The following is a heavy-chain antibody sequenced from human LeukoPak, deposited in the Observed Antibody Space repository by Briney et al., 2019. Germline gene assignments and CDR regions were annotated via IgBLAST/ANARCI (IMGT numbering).Heavy chain of an antibody. Sequence: GGSLRLSCVGSGFTFSTYAMNWVRQAPGKGLDWVSGIIGSAARTYYADSVKGRFTISRDNSKNTLYLQMNSLRAEDTAVYYCAKDWWGYCSSTSCYTTVFDYWGQGTLVTVSS. CDR3: AKDWWGYCSSTSCYTTVFDY. D-gene: IGHD2-2*01. CDR2: IIGSAART. J-gene: IGHJ4*02. CDR1: GFTFSTYA. V-gene: IGHV3-23*01.